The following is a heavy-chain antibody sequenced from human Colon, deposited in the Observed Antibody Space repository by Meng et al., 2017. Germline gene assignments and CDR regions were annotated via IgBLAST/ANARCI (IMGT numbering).Heavy chain of an antibody. CDR3: ARNPVIPDARTFDF. D-gene: IGHD2-2*01. Sequence: QVQLQESSAGVVKHTKTLSLTCTISGGPINSADYYWNWIRQSPGKGLEWHGYIKTNGNTYYTPSLKPRLTMSLDTTKNQFSLRLTSVTAADTAVYYCARNPVIPDARTFDFWGQGALVTVSS. J-gene: IGHJ4*02. CDR2: IKTNGNT. V-gene: IGHV4-30-4*01. CDR1: GGPINSADYY.